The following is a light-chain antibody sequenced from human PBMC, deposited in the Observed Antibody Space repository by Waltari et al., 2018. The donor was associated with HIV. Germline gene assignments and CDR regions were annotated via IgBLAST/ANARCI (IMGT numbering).Light chain of an antibody. V-gene: IGLV2-8*01. Sequence: QSALTQPPSASGSPGPSVTISCPATSTHVPIPNLVSWYQHHPGEAPKILIYEVNKRPSGVPDRFSGSKSGNTASLTVSGLQADDEADYYCTSYEGKNNLVFGGGTKLTVL. CDR3: TSYEGKNNLV. CDR1: STHVPIPNL. J-gene: IGLJ2*01. CDR2: EVN.